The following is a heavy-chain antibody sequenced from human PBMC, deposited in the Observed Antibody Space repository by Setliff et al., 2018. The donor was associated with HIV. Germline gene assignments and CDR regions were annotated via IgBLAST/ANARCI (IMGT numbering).Heavy chain of an antibody. D-gene: IGHD1-26*01. CDR2: ISSSSSYI. Sequence: GESLKISCAASGFNVTINDMSWVRQAPGKGLEWVSSISSSSSYIYYADSVKGRFSISRDNAKNSLYLQMNSLRAEDTAVYYCAREEWELLRAFDIWGQGTMVTVSS. J-gene: IGHJ3*02. CDR1: GFNVTIND. V-gene: IGHV3-21*03. CDR3: AREEWELLRAFDI.